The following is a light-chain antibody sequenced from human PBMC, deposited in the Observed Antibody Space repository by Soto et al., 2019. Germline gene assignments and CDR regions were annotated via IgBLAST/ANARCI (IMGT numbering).Light chain of an antibody. J-gene: IGKJ1*01. CDR1: QSVRTY. Sequence: EIVLTQSPGTLSLSPGEKVTLSCRASQSVRTYLAWYRQKPGQPPTLLIYGASTRISGIPDRFSGDGSGTDFTLTISRLDPDDFAVYYCQQYKDSPRTFGQGTKVEI. CDR2: GAS. V-gene: IGKV3-20*01. CDR3: QQYKDSPRT.